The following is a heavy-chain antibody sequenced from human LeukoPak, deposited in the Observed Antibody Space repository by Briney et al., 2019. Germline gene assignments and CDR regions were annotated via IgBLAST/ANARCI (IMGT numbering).Heavy chain of an antibody. V-gene: IGHV6-1*01. Sequence: SQTLSLTCAISGDSVSSDTAAWNWVRQSPSRGLEWLGRAYYRSQWYNDYAISVESRITINPDTFKNQISLHLKSVTVEDTAVYFCAREPDKCSGGYLNWGPKTPRPKCYFDYWGQGSLVTVSS. D-gene: IGHD6-19*01. J-gene: IGHJ4*02. CDR2: AYYRSQWYN. CDR3: AREPDKCSGGYLNWGPKTPRPKCYFDY. CDR1: GDSVSSDTAA.